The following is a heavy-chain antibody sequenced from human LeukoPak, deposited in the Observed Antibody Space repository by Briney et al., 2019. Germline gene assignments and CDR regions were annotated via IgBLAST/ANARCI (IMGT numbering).Heavy chain of an antibody. D-gene: IGHD2-2*01. CDR1: GFTFSNYN. CDR2: IRYDGSNN. J-gene: IGHJ4*02. Sequence: PGGSLRLSCAVSGFTFSNYNLNWVRQAPGKGLEWVAFIRYDGSNNYYADSVKGRFTISRDNSKNTLYLQMNSLRAEDTAVYYCAKSAIPYQLTSHFDYWGQGTLVTVSS. CDR3: AKSAIPYQLTSHFDY. V-gene: IGHV3-30*02.